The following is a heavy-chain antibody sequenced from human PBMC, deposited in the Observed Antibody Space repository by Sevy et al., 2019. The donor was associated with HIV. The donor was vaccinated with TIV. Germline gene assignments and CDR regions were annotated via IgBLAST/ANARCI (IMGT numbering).Heavy chain of an antibody. CDR2: ITYDGSKR. Sequence: GGSLRLSCAASGFTFSIYATHWVRQAPGKGLEWEAVITYDGSKRYYVDSVKRRFTISRDNSKDTQNLQMNSLRPEDTAVSYCARDLPSAVTDPFYYYGMDVWGQGTTVTVSS. CDR3: ARDLPSAVTDPFYYYGMDV. J-gene: IGHJ6*02. CDR1: GFTFSIYA. V-gene: IGHV3-30*04. D-gene: IGHD2-21*02.